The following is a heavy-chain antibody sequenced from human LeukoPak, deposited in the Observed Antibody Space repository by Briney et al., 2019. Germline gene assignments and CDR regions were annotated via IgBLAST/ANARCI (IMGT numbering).Heavy chain of an antibody. CDR1: GGTFSSYA. D-gene: IGHD3-3*01. V-gene: IGHV1-69*05. CDR3: AMLRFLEWLPDDAFDI. CDR2: IIPIFGTA. Sequence: SVKVSCKASGGTFSSYAISWVRQAPGQGLEWMGGIIPIFGTANYAQKFQGRVTITTDEPTSTAYMELSSLRSEDTAVYYCAMLRFLEWLPDDAFDIWGQGTMVTVSS. J-gene: IGHJ3*02.